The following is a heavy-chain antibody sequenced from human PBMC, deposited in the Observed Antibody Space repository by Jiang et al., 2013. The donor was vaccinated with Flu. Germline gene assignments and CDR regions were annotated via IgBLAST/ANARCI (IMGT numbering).Heavy chain of an antibody. V-gene: IGHV1-69*01. J-gene: IGHJ6*02. CDR2: IPIFGTA. Sequence: IPIFGTANYAQKFQGRVTITADESTSTAYMELSSLRSEDTAVYYCARAITTDLNYYYGMDVWGQGTTVTVSS. CDR3: ARAITTDLNYYYGMDV. D-gene: IGHD3-3*01.